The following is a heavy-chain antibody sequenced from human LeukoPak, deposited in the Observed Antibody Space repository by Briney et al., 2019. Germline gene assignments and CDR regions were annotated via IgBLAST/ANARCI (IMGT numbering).Heavy chain of an antibody. CDR1: GGSFSGYY. V-gene: IGHV4-34*01. Sequence: PSETLSLTCAVYGGSFSGYYWSWIRQPPGKGLEWIGEINHSGSTYYNPSLKSRVTISVDTSKNQFSLKLSSVTAADTAVYYCAREPSSGWLDYYYYYMDVWGKGTTVTVSS. CDR2: INHSGST. CDR3: AREPSSGWLDYYYYYMDV. J-gene: IGHJ6*03. D-gene: IGHD6-19*01.